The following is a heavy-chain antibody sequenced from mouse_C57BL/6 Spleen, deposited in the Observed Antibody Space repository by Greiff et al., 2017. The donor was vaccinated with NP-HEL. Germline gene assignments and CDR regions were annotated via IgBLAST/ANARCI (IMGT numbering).Heavy chain of an antibody. Sequence: EVKLVESGGGLVQPGGSMKLSCVASGFTFSNYWMNWVRQSPEKGLEWVAQIRLKSDNYATHYAESVKGRFTISRDDSKSSVYLQMNNLRAEDTGIYYCTEDDGYYGRFAYWGQGTLVTVSA. CDR1: GFTFSNYW. J-gene: IGHJ3*01. CDR3: TEDDGYYGRFAY. V-gene: IGHV6-3*01. CDR2: IRLKSDNYAT. D-gene: IGHD2-3*01.